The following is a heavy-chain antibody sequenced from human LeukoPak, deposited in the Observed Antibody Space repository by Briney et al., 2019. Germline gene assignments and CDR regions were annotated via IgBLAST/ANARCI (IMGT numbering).Heavy chain of an antibody. D-gene: IGHD6-19*01. V-gene: IGHV4-34*01. CDR1: GGSFSGYY. CDR2: INHSGST. CDR3: ARGSVLGMAVAGPRPFDY. J-gene: IGHJ4*02. Sequence: TSETLSLTCTVYGGSFSGYYWSWIRQPPGKGLEWIGEINHSGSTNYNPSLKSRVTISVDTSKNQFSLKLSSVTAADTAVYYCARGSVLGMAVAGPRPFDYWGQGTLVTVSS.